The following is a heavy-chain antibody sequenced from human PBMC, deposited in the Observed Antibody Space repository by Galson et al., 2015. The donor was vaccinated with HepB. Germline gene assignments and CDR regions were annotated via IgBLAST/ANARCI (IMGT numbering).Heavy chain of an antibody. CDR3: ARGGDSTTWYEFDY. V-gene: IGHV3-53*01. J-gene: IGHJ4*02. D-gene: IGHD2/OR15-2a*01. CDR2: IFISGGT. CDR1: GFTVSSNY. Sequence: SLRLSCAASGFTVSSNYMSWVRQAPGKGLEWVSVIFISGGTSYADSVRGRFTVSRDNSKNTLYLQMNSLRAEDTAIYYCARGGDSTTWYEFDYWGQGALVTVSS.